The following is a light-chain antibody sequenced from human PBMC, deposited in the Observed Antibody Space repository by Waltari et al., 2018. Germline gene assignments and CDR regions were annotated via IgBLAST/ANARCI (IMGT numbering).Light chain of an antibody. Sequence: DIQMTQSPSAMSASVGDRVTIPCRASRVIRKYLAWFQPKPGKIPKRLIYTASNLESGVPSRFSGSGSGTEFTLTITSLQPEDSATYYCLQHSSYPYTFGQGTKLEI. V-gene: IGKV1-17*03. CDR1: RVIRKY. CDR3: LQHSSYPYT. J-gene: IGKJ2*01. CDR2: TAS.